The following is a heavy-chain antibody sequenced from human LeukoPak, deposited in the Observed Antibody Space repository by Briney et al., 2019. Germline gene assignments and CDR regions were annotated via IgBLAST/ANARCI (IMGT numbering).Heavy chain of an antibody. CDR3: ARSHDSSGYEYAFDI. Sequence: GKSLKISSRGSGYNFSDSWIGWVRQMPGKGLEWMGNIYPGDSDTRYSPSFQGQVTISADKSISTAYLQWSSLKASDTAMYYCARSHDSSGYEYAFDIWGQGTMVTVSS. CDR2: IYPGDSDT. CDR1: GYNFSDSW. D-gene: IGHD3-22*01. V-gene: IGHV5-51*01. J-gene: IGHJ3*02.